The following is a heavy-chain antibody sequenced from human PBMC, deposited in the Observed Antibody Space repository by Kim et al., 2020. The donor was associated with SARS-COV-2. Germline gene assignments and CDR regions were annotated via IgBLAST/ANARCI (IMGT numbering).Heavy chain of an antibody. V-gene: IGHV1-8*01. CDR3: ARGRASGWHLFVAFDI. D-gene: IGHD6-19*01. J-gene: IGHJ3*02. CDR1: GYTFTSYD. CDR2: MNPNSGNT. Sequence: ASVKVSCKASGYTFTSYDINWVRQATGQGLEWMGWMNPNSGNTGYAQKFQGRVTMTRNTSISTAYMELSSLRSEDTAVYYCARGRASGWHLFVAFDIWGQGTMVTVSS.